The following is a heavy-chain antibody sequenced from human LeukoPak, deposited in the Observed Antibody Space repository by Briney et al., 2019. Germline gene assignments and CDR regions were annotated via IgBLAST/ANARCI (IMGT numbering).Heavy chain of an antibody. V-gene: IGHV1-2*04. J-gene: IGHJ4*02. CDR2: INPNSGGT. D-gene: IGHD3-10*01. CDR3: ARGSGSYYIEYYFDD. Sequence: ASVKVSCKASGYTFTGYYMHWVRQAPGQGLEWMGWINPNSGGTNYAQKLQGWVTMTRDTSISTAYMELSRLRSDDTAVYYCARGSGSYYIEYYFDDWGQGTLVTVSS. CDR1: GYTFTGYY.